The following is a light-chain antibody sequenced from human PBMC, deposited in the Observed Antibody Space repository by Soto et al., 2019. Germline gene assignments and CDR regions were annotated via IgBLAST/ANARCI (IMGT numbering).Light chain of an antibody. V-gene: IGLV2-23*01. CDR2: ETN. CDR1: DSDVGSYKL. J-gene: IGLJ3*02. Sequence: QSALTQPASMSGSPGQSINISCTGTDSDVGSYKLVSWYQQFPGKAPRLMMSETNKRFSGTSDRFSGSKSGNTASLTISGLRAEDEADYYCFAYAGRSTWVFGGGTKVTVL. CDR3: FAYAGRSTWV.